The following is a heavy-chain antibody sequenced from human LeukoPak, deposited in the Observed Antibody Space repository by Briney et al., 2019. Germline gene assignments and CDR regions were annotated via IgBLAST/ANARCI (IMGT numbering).Heavy chain of an antibody. CDR1: GFTFSNYG. D-gene: IGHD3-10*02. CDR2: ISSSGSTI. Sequence: GGSLRLSCVASGFTFSNYGMSWVRQAPGKGLEWVSYISSSGSTIYYADSVKGRFTISRDNAKNSLYLQMNSLRAEDTAVYYCAELGITMIGGVWGKGTTVTISS. V-gene: IGHV3-48*04. CDR3: AELGITMIGGV. J-gene: IGHJ6*04.